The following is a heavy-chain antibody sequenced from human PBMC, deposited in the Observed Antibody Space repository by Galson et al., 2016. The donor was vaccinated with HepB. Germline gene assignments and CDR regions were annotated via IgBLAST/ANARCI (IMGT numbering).Heavy chain of an antibody. V-gene: IGHV3-30*18. Sequence: SLRLSCAASGFTFSTYGMHWVRQAPGKGLEWVALISYDGSNQYYADSVKGRFTISRDNSKNTVYLQMNSLRVEDTAVYYCAKDIAWGSCTNGGCYIGLGAYWGQGTRVTVAA. CDR3: AKDIAWGSCTNGGCYIGLGAY. CDR2: ISYDGSNQ. CDR1: GFTFSTYG. D-gene: IGHD2-8*01. J-gene: IGHJ4*02.